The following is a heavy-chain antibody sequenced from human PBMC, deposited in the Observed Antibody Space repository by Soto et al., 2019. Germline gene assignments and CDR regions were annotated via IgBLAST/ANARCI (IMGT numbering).Heavy chain of an antibody. CDR3: FLLHADDGIRDTVPVSAFLLNRSSDL. V-gene: IGHV4-39*01. D-gene: IGHD2-15*01. J-gene: IGHJ2*01. CDR2: IYYSWST. Sequence: CNVSGGSISSSSYYWGWIRQPPGKGLEWIGSIYYSWSTYYHQSLQCRVKISVDTSKNQFSLKLSSVIAADTALYYFFLLHADDGIRDTVPVSAFLLNRSSDL. CDR1: GGSISSSSYY.